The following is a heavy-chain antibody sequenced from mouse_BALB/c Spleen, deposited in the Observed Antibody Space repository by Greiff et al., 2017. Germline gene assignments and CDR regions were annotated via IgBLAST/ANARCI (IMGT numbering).Heavy chain of an antibody. J-gene: IGHJ4*01. D-gene: IGHD2-1*01. V-gene: IGHV1-9*01. CDR2: ILPGSGST. Sequence: QVQLKQSGAELMKPGASVKISCKATGYTFSSYWIEWVKQRPGHGLEWIGEILPGSGSTNYNEKFKGKATFTADTSSNTAYMQLSSLTSEDSAVYYCARWCYYGNLYAMDYWGQGTSVTVSS. CDR3: ARWCYYGNLYAMDY. CDR1: GYTFSSYW.